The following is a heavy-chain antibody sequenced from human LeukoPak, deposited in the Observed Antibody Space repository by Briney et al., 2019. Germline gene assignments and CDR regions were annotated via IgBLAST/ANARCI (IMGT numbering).Heavy chain of an antibody. V-gene: IGHV3-53*01. CDR1: GFTVSSNY. Sequence: GGSLRLSCAASGFTVSSNYMNWVRQAPGKGLEWVSVIYSGGSTCYADSVKGRFTISRDNSKNTLYLQMNSLTAEDTALYYCAKLSQYYESTAYIDYWGQGTLVSVSS. CDR3: AKLSQYYESTAYIDY. J-gene: IGHJ4*02. CDR2: IYSGGST. D-gene: IGHD3-16*01.